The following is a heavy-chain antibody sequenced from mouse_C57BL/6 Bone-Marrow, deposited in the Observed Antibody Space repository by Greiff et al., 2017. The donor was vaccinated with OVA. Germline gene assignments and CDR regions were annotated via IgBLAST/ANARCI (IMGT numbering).Heavy chain of an antibody. V-gene: IGHV1-75*01. D-gene: IGHD1-1*01. J-gene: IGHJ1*03. Sequence: QVQLQQSGPELVKPGASVKISCKASGYTFTDYYINWVKQRPGQGLEWIGWIFPGSGSTYYNEKFKGKATLTVDKSSSTAYMLLSSLTSEDSAVYFCARTDYYGKGWYFDVWGTGTTVTVSS. CDR2: IFPGSGST. CDR1: GYTFTDYY. CDR3: ARTDYYGKGWYFDV.